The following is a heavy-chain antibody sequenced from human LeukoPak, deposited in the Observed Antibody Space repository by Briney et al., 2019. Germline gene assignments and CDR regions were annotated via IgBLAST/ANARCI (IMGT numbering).Heavy chain of an antibody. V-gene: IGHV1-69*04. J-gene: IGHJ4*02. Sequence: GASVKVSCKASGYTFTSYYLHWVRQAPGQGLEWMGRIIPILGIANYAQKFQGRVTITADKSTSTAYMELSSLRSEDTAVYYCARGPWLEYSSSSEAVDYWGQGTLVTVSS. CDR2: IIPILGIA. CDR3: ARGPWLEYSSSSEAVDY. CDR1: GYTFTSYY. D-gene: IGHD6-6*01.